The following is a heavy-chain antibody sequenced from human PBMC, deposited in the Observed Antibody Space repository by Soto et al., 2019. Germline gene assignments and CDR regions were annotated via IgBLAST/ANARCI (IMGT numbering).Heavy chain of an antibody. CDR2: IRDKANSYTT. Sequence: EVQMVESGGGLVQPGRSLILSCAASGFIFSDHYMDWVRQAPGKGLEWVGRIRDKANSYTTEYAASVKGRFTISRDDSKNSLYLQMNSLKIEDTAVYYCARGDDYNDGVYASDIWGQGTMVTVSS. CDR1: GFIFSDHY. CDR3: ARGDDYNDGVYASDI. J-gene: IGHJ3*02. V-gene: IGHV3-72*01. D-gene: IGHD4-4*01.